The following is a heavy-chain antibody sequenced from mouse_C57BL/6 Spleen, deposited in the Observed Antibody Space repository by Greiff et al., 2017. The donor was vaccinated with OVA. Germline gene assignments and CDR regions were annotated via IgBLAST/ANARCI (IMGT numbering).Heavy chain of an antibody. Sequence: EVQRVESGGGLVKPGGSLKLSCAASGFTFSDYGMHWVRQAPEKGLEWVAYISSGSSTIYYADTVKGRFTISRDNAKNTLFLQMTSLRSEDTAMYYCARNYYGSSPDWFAYWGQGTLVTVSA. J-gene: IGHJ3*01. CDR1: GFTFSDYG. CDR2: ISSGSSTI. V-gene: IGHV5-17*01. D-gene: IGHD1-1*01. CDR3: ARNYYGSSPDWFAY.